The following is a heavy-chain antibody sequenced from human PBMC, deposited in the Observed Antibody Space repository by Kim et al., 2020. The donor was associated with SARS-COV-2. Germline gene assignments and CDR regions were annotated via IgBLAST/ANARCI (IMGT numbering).Heavy chain of an antibody. CDR1: GGSFSGYF. CDR2: INHSGST. J-gene: IGHJ3*02. Sequence: SETLSLTCAVYGGSFSGYFWSWIRQPPGKGLEWIGEINHSGSTNYNPSLKSRVIISVDTSKNQFSLKLSSVTAADTAVYYCARGRGYCSSTSCYHAFDI. CDR3: ARGRGYCSSTSCYHAFDI. V-gene: IGHV4-34*01. D-gene: IGHD2-2*01.